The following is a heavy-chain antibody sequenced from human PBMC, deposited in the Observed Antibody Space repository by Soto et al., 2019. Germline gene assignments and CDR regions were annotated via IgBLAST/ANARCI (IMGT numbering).Heavy chain of an antibody. V-gene: IGHV3-53*01. CDR1: EFTVSSNH. CDR3: ASQSTYTFDY. Sequence: EVQLVESGGGLIQPGGSLRLSCAASEFTVSSNHMSWVRQAPGKGLEWVSVIYTGGSTYYADSVKGRFTISRDHSENTLYLQMNGLRAEDTAFYYCASQSTYTFDYWGQGTLVTVSS. CDR2: IYTGGST. D-gene: IGHD3-16*01. J-gene: IGHJ4*02.